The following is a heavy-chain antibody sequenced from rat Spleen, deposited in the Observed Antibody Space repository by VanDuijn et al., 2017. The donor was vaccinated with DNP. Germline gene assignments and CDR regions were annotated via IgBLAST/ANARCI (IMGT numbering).Heavy chain of an antibody. V-gene: IGHV5-7*01. CDR3: ARHDSFDY. J-gene: IGHJ2*01. CDR1: GFTFSDYN. CDR2: ITSNGGST. Sequence: EVQLVESGSGLVQPGRSLKLSCAASGFTFSDYNMAWVRQPPGKGLEWTASITSNGGSTYYPDSVKGRFTISRDNAENTLYLQMNSLRSEDTATYYCARHDSFDYWGQGVMVTVSS.